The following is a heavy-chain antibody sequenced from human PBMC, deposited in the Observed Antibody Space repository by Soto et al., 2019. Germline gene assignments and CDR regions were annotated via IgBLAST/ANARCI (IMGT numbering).Heavy chain of an antibody. D-gene: IGHD1-26*01. CDR3: ARSPRPTRGIHYYFYF. V-gene: IGHV3-30*03. Sequence: QVHLVESGGGVVQPGRSLGLSCATSGFTFNMYGMHWVRQAPGKGLEWVAAISYDGVTKYYADSVKGRFIISRDDSKNTLYVQMNSLTGDDTAVYYCARSPRPTRGIHYYFYFWGRGILVSVSS. J-gene: IGHJ2*01. CDR1: GFTFNMYG. CDR2: ISYDGVTK.